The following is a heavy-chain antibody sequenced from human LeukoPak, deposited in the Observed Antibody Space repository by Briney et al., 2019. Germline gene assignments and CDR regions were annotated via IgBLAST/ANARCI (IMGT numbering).Heavy chain of an antibody. Sequence: PSETLSLTCTVSGGSISSGGYYWSWIRQHPGKGLEWIGYIYYSGSTNYNPSLKSRVTISVDTSKNQFSLKLSSVTAADTAVYYCARVRRGIVVVPAVWAYGMDVWGQGTTVTVSS. CDR1: GGSISSGGYY. J-gene: IGHJ6*02. V-gene: IGHV4-61*08. D-gene: IGHD2-2*01. CDR2: IYYSGST. CDR3: ARVRRGIVVVPAVWAYGMDV.